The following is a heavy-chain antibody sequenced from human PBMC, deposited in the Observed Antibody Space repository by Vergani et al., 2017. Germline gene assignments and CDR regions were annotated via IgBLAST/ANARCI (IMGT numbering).Heavy chain of an antibody. J-gene: IGHJ4*02. D-gene: IGHD2-21*01. CDR1: GFTFSGYG. CDR3: AKDYCGGDCYSFDY. V-gene: IGHV3-30*18. Sequence: VQLVESGGGLVKPGGSLRLSCAASGFTFSGYGMHWVRQAPGKGLEWVAVILYDGSNKYYADSVKGRFTISRDNSKNTLYLQMNSLRAEDTAVYYCAKDYCGGDCYSFDYWGQGTLVTVSS. CDR2: ILYDGSNK.